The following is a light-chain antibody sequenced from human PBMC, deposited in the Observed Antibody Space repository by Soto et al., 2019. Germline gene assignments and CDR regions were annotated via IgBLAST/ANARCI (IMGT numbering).Light chain of an antibody. CDR2: KAS. Sequence: DIQMTQSPSTLSASVGDRVTITCRASQSISSWLAWYQQKPGKAPKLLIYKASSLESGVPSRFSGSGSGTEFTLTICSLQPDDFATYYCQHLETFGQGTKVEIK. J-gene: IGKJ1*01. CDR1: QSISSW. CDR3: QHLET. V-gene: IGKV1-5*03.